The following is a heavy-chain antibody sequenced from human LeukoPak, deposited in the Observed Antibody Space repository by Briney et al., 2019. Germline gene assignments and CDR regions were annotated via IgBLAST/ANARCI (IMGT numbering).Heavy chain of an antibody. D-gene: IGHD3-10*01. V-gene: IGHV1-3*01. Sequence: ASVKVSCKASGYTFTSYAMHWVRQAPGQRLEWMGWINAGNGNTKYSQKFQGRVTITRDTSASTAYMELSSLRSGDTAVYYCARVRMVRGVISYYYGMDVWGKGTTVTVSS. CDR2: INAGNGNT. CDR3: ARVRMVRGVISYYYGMDV. J-gene: IGHJ6*04. CDR1: GYTFTSYA.